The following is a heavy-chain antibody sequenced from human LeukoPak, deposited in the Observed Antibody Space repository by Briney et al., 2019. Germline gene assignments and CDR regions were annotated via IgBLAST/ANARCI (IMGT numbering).Heavy chain of an antibody. CDR1: GGSISSYY. Sequence: NPSETLSLTCTVSGGSISSYYWSWIRQPPGKGLEWIGYIYYSGSTYYNPSLKSRVTISVDTSKNQFSLKLSSVTAADTAVYYCAREIVYYDSSGYYSHFDYWGQGTLVTVSS. CDR3: AREIVYYDSSGYYSHFDY. CDR2: IYYSGST. D-gene: IGHD3-22*01. V-gene: IGHV4-59*12. J-gene: IGHJ4*02.